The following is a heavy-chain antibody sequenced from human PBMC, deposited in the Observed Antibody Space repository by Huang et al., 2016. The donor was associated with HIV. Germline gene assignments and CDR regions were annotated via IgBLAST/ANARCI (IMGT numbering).Heavy chain of an antibody. D-gene: IGHD2-2*01. CDR1: GFTFSNAW. Sequence: EVQLVESGGGLVKPGGSLRLSCAASGFTFSNAWRGWVRQAPGKGLWWVGRIKSKTDGGTTDYAARVKGRFTISRDESKKTLYLKMNSLKSEDTAVYYCSSGSTSSPDYYYYYGMEVWGQGTTVTVSS. CDR2: IKSKTDGGTT. V-gene: IGHV3-15*01. CDR3: SSGSTSSPDYYYYYGMEV. J-gene: IGHJ6*02.